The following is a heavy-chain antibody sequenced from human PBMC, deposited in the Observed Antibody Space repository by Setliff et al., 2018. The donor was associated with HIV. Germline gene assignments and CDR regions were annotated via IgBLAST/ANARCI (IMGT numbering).Heavy chain of an antibody. D-gene: IGHD3-3*01. CDR3: ARVADRVARLDY. V-gene: IGHV1-69*13. Sequence: SVKVSCKASGGTFSSYGISWVRQAPGQGLEWMGGIIPIFGTADYAQKFQGRVTITADEASTTAYKDLISLRSDDTAVYYWARVADRVARLDYWGQGTLVTVSS. J-gene: IGHJ4*02. CDR2: IIPIFGTA. CDR1: GGTFSSYG.